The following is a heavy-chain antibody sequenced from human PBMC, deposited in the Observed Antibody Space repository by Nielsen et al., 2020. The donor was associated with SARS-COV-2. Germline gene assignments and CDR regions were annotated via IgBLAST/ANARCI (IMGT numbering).Heavy chain of an antibody. J-gene: IGHJ4*02. CDR3: ARDGSTVATPADYFDS. V-gene: IGHV3-30*04. CDR2: ISFDGSDK. CDR1: GFIFSSHA. Sequence: GGSLRLSCAASGFIFSSHAMHWVRQAPGKGLEWVATISFDGSDKYYADSVKGRFTISRDNSKNTLYLEMNSLRPEDTTLYYCARDGSTVATPADYFDSWGLGTLVIVSS. D-gene: IGHD4-17*01.